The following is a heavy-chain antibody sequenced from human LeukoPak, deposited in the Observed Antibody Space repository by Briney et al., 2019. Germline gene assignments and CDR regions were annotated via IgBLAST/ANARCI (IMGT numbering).Heavy chain of an antibody. CDR3: ARDSDSATVTYYFDY. Sequence: ASVKVSCKASGYTFTGYYMHWVRQAPGQGLEWMGWINPNSGGTNYAQKFQGRVTMTRDTSISTAYMELSRLRSDDTAVYYCARDSDSATVTYYFDYWGQGTLVTVSS. D-gene: IGHD4-17*01. V-gene: IGHV1-2*02. CDR1: GYTFTGYY. CDR2: INPNSGGT. J-gene: IGHJ4*02.